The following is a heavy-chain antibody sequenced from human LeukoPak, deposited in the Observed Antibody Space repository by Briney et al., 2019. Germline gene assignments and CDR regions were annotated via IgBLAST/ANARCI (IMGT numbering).Heavy chain of an antibody. V-gene: IGHV3-48*01. D-gene: IGHD2-2*01. CDR1: GFTFSSYS. CDR2: ISSSSSTI. J-gene: IGHJ4*02. CDR3: ASQYCTSNSCRFDY. Sequence: GGSLRLSCAASGFTFSSYSMNWVRQAPGKGLEWVSYISSSSSTIYYADSVKGRFTISRDNAKNSLYLQMNSLRAEDTAVYYCASQYCTSNSCRFDYWGQGALVAVSS.